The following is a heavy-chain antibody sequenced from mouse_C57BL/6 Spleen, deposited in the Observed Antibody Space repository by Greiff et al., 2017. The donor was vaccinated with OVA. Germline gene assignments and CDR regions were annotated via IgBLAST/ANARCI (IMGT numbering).Heavy chain of an antibody. Sequence: VQLQQSGPELVKPGASVKISCKASGYAFSSSWMNWVKQRPGKGLEWIGRIYPGDGDTTYNGKFKGKATLTADKSSSTAYMQLSSLTSEDSAVYFCASYYYAMDYWGQGTSVTVSS. V-gene: IGHV1-82*01. CDR3: ASYYYAMDY. CDR2: IYPGDGDT. CDR1: GYAFSSSW. J-gene: IGHJ4*01.